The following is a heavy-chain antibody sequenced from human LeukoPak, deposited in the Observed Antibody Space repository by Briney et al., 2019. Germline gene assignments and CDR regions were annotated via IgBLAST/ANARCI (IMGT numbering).Heavy chain of an antibody. D-gene: IGHD3-10*01. Sequence: SETLSLTCAVYGGSFSNYFWSWVRQPPGKGPEWIGEINHSGSTSYNPSLKSRVTLSVDMSKNQFSLKLSSVTAADTAVYYCARERITMVRGVRYYYGMDVWGKGTTVTVSS. V-gene: IGHV4-34*01. CDR2: INHSGST. CDR3: ARERITMVRGVRYYYGMDV. J-gene: IGHJ6*04. CDR1: GGSFSNYF.